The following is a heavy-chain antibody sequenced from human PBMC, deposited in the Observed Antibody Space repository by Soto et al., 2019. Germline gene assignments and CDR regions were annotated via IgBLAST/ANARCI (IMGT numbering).Heavy chain of an antibody. J-gene: IGHJ6*02. V-gene: IGHV3-30-3*01. CDR3: ASTLDV. Sequence: QVQLVESGGGVVQPGRSLRLSCAASGFTFSSYAMHWVRQAPGKGLEWVAVISYDGSNKYYADSVKGRFTISRDNSKNTLYLQMTSLRADDPAVYYCASTLDVWGQGTTVTVSS. CDR2: ISYDGSNK. CDR1: GFTFSSYA.